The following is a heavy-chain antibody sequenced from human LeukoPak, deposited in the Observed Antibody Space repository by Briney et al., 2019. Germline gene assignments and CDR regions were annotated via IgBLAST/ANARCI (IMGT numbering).Heavy chain of an antibody. CDR3: AREDYGEGHPVDY. Sequence: GRSLRLSCAASGFTFSSYAMHWVRQAPGKGLEWVAVISYDGSNKYYADSVKGRFTISRDNSKNTLYLQMNSLRAEDTAVYYCAREDYGEGHPVDYWGQGTLVTVSS. V-gene: IGHV3-30-3*01. CDR1: GFTFSSYA. D-gene: IGHD4-17*01. J-gene: IGHJ4*02. CDR2: ISYDGSNK.